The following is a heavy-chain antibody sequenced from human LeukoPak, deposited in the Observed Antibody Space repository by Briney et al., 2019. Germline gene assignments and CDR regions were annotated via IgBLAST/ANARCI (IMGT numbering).Heavy chain of an antibody. CDR2: ISYDGSNK. CDR3: AKSHYDIRGIDY. D-gene: IGHD3-22*01. J-gene: IGHJ4*02. CDR1: GFTFSSYA. Sequence: GGSLRLSCAASGFTFSSYAMSWVRQAPGKGLEWVAVISYDGSNKYYADSVKGRFTISRDNSKNTLYLQMNSLRAEDTAVYYCAKSHYDIRGIDYWGQGTLVTVSS. V-gene: IGHV3-30*18.